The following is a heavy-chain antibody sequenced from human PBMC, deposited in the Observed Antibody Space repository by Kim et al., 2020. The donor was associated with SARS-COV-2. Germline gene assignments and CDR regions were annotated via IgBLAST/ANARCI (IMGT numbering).Heavy chain of an antibody. CDR2: IFYTGST. CDR3: ARADTRYYYYAMDV. Sequence: SETLSLTYTVSGGSISSGSDYWGWIRQPPGKGLEWIGSIFYTGSTYYNPSLKSRVTISVDTSKNQFSLKVRSVTAADTAVYYCARADTRYYYYAMDVWG. J-gene: IGHJ6*02. V-gene: IGHV4-39*07. CDR1: GGSISSGSDY.